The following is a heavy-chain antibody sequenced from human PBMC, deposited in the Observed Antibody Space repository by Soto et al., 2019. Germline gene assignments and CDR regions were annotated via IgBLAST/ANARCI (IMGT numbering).Heavy chain of an antibody. J-gene: IGHJ6*02. D-gene: IGHD1-1*01. CDR1: GFIFSDHY. V-gene: IGHV3-11*06. Sequence: QVLLVESGGGLVKAGGSLRLSCAASGFIFSDHYMSWVRQTPGKGLEWISYISTRSTYTNYADSVKGRFTISRDNTKNSLYLQMDSLSVEDTAVYYCARDLAWKRGKVGRCYYGMDVWGQGTTVTVSS. CDR3: ARDLAWKRGKVGRCYYGMDV. CDR2: ISTRSTYT.